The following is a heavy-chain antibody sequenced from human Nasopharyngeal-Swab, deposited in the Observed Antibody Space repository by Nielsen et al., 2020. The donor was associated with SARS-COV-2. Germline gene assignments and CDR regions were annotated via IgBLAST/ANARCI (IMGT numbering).Heavy chain of an antibody. J-gene: IGHJ4*02. V-gene: IGHV3-53*01. Sequence: GESLKTPCAASGFTFSSYSMSWVRQAPGKGLEWVSVNYIVGSTYYPDTLKGRFTISRENSKNTLYLQMNSLGAEGTAVYYCVSRYCSSTSCPWVYWGQGTLVTVSS. CDR2: NYIVGST. CDR3: VSRYCSSTSCPWVY. CDR1: GFTFSSYS. D-gene: IGHD2-2*01.